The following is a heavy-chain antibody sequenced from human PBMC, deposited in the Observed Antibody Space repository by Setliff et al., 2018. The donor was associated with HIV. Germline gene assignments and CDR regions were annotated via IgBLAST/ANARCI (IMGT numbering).Heavy chain of an antibody. CDR2: FTPFNDNT. V-gene: IGHV1-45*02. CDR1: GYTFTDHY. Sequence: SVKVSCKASGYTFTDHYLHWVRQAPGQALEWMGWFTPFNDNTNYAQKYRGRISITRDRSMSTAYMELSSLRSEDTGMYYCARSSRANEAFDVWGQGAMVTVSS. J-gene: IGHJ3*01. CDR3: ARSSRANEAFDV.